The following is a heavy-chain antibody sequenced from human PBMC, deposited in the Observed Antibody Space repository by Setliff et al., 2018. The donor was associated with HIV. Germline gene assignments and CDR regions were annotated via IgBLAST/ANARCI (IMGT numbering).Heavy chain of an antibody. CDR3: ASAGSGTRAPPRY. CDR1: GFSISSRYY. D-gene: IGHD1-1*01. V-gene: IGHV4-38-2*01. CDR2: IYHTGSS. Sequence: SETLSLTCDVSGFSISSRYYWGWIRQSPGKGLEWIGNIYHTGSSYYNPSLNDRATISLDTSKNQFSLKLNSVTAADTAVYYCASAGSGTRAPPRYWGQGTLVTVSS. J-gene: IGHJ4*02.